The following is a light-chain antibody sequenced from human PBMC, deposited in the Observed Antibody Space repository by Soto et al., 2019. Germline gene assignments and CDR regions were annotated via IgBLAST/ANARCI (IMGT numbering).Light chain of an antibody. CDR2: EDN. Sequence: NFMLTQPHSVSESPGKTVTISCTRSSGSIASNYVQWYQQRPGSSPTTVIYEDNQRPSGVPDRFSGSIDSSSNSASLTISGLKTEDEADYYCRSYDSSIVVFGGGTKVTVL. V-gene: IGLV6-57*01. CDR1: SGSIASNY. CDR3: RSYDSSIVV. J-gene: IGLJ2*01.